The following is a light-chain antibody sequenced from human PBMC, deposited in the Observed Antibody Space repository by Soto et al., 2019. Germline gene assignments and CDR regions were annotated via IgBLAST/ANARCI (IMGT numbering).Light chain of an antibody. CDR3: QQYDSFPLT. V-gene: IGKV1-5*03. Sequence: DIQMTQSPSTLSTSVGDRVTITCRASQSISTWLAWYQQKPGKAPKVLIYKTSSLESGVPSRFSGSGSGTEFTLTISSLQPDDFATYYCQQYDSFPLTFGGGTKVEIK. CDR2: KTS. J-gene: IGKJ4*01. CDR1: QSISTW.